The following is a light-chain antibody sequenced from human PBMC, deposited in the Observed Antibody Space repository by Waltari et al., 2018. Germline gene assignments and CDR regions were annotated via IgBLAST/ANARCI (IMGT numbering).Light chain of an antibody. CDR3: QQRAHWPLT. CDR1: QSISSF. CDR2: DAS. Sequence: DTVLTQSPVTLAFSTGETATLSCRASQSISSFLAWYQQKPGQSPRLLIYDASHRATGIPARFSGTGSGTDFTLTIDHLEPDDFAVYYCQQRAHWPLTFGGGTKVEV. J-gene: IGKJ4*01. V-gene: IGKV3-11*01.